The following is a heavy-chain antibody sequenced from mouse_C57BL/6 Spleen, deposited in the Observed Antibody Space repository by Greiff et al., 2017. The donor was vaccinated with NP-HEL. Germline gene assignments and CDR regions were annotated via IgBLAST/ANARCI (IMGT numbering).Heavy chain of an antibody. Sequence: DVKLVESGGDLVKPGGSLKLSCAASGFTFSSYGMSWVRQTPDKRLEWVATISSGGSYTYYPDSVKGRFTISRDNAKNTLYLQMSSLKSEDTAMYYCAREGYDYFYAMDYWGQGTSVTVSS. CDR3: AREGYDYFYAMDY. V-gene: IGHV5-6*02. J-gene: IGHJ4*01. CDR2: ISSGGSYT. CDR1: GFTFSSYG. D-gene: IGHD2-4*01.